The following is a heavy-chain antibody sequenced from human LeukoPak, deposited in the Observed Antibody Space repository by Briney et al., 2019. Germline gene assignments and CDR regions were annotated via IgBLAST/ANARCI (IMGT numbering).Heavy chain of an antibody. CDR2: INHSGST. J-gene: IGHJ4*02. CDR1: GGSFSGYY. D-gene: IGHD1-26*01. Sequence: SETLSLTCAVYGGSFSGYYWSWIRQPPGKGLEWIGEINHSGSTNYNPSLKSRVTILVDTSKNQFSLKLSSVTAADTAVYYCARGRIVGAPFDYWGQGTLVTVSS. CDR3: ARGRIVGAPFDY. V-gene: IGHV4-34*01.